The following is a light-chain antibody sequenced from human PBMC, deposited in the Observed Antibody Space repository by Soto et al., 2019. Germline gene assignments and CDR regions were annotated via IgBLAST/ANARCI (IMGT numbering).Light chain of an antibody. V-gene: IGKV1-5*01. CDR3: HQFNDWPQT. CDR2: DAS. Sequence: IQITHSPSTLSASVGARVTITCRASQSISSWLAWYQQKPGKAPKLLIYDASSLESGVPSRFSGSGSGTEFTLTISSLQSEDFAVYFCHQFNDWPQTFGQGTKV. J-gene: IGKJ1*01. CDR1: QSISSW.